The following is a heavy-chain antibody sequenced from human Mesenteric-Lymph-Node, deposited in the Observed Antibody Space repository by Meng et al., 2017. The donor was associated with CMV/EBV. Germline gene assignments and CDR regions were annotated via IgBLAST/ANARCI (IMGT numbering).Heavy chain of an antibody. J-gene: IGHJ4*02. CDR3: ARDLEGYSGY. CDR1: GGSISSSSYY. CDR2: IYYSGST. V-gene: IGHV4-39*07. Sequence: SETLSLTCTVSGGSISSSSYYWGWIRQPPGKGLEWIGSIYYSGSTYYNPSLKSRVTISVDTSKNQFSLKLSSVTAADTAVYYCARDLEGYSGYWGQGTLVTVSS. D-gene: IGHD5-12*01.